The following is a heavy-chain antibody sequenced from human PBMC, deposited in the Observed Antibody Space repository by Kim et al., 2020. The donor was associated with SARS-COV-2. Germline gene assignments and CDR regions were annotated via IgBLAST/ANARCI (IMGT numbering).Heavy chain of an antibody. D-gene: IGHD3-22*01. J-gene: IGHJ3*02. V-gene: IGHV3-23*01. CDR1: GFTFSSYA. CDR2: ISGSGGST. Sequence: GGSLRLSCAASGFTFSSYAMSWVRQAPGKGLEWVSAISGSGGSTYYADSVKGRFTISRDNSKNTLYLQMNSLRAEDTAVYYCAKDLTMIVVVGIGDAFDIWGQGTMVTVSS. CDR3: AKDLTMIVVVGIGDAFDI.